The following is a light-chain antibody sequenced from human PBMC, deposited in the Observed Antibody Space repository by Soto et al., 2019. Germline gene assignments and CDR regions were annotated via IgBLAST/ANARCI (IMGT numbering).Light chain of an antibody. Sequence: QSVLTQPASVSGSPGQSITISCTGTSSDVGGYNYVSWYQQHPGKAPKLMIYDVSNRPSGVSNRFSGSKSGNTASLTISGLRAGGGGAYYCSSYPTTSPVVFGGATPLTAL. CDR1: SSDVGGYNY. CDR2: DVS. CDR3: SSYPTTSPVV. V-gene: IGLV2-14*01. J-gene: IGLJ7*02.